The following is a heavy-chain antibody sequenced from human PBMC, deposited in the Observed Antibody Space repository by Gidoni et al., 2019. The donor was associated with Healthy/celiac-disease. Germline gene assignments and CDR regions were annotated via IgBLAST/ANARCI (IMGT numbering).Heavy chain of an antibody. D-gene: IGHD3-10*01. J-gene: IGHJ4*02. V-gene: IGHV3-21*01. CDR2: ISSSSSYI. CDR1: GFTFSSFS. CDR3: ARDLLWVRGVTHDY. Sequence: EVQLVESGGGLVKPGGSLRLSCAASGFTFSSFSMNWVRQAPGKGLEWVSSISSSSSYIYYADSVKGRFTISRDNAKNSLYLQMNSLRAEDTAVYYCARDLLWVRGVTHDYWGQGTLVTVSS.